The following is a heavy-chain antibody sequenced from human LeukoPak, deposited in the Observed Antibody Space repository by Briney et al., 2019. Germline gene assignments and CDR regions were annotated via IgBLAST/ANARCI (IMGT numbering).Heavy chain of an antibody. CDR2: INTTGGST. D-gene: IGHD6-19*01. CDR3: ARGGSSGPMNWFDP. J-gene: IGHJ5*02. V-gene: IGHV1-46*03. CDR1: VYTFTSHL. Sequence: ASLKDSREPSVYTFTSHLLHSVRQTPGQGIDWMGIINTTGGSTSYVRKFQGRVTMTSDTYTSTVYIELRSLRTEDTAVYYCARGGSSGPMNWFDPWGQGTLVTVSS.